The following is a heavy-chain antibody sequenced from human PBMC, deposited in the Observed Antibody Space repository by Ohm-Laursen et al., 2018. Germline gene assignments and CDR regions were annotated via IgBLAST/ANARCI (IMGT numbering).Heavy chain of an antibody. CDR2: ISYDGSNK. CDR1: GFTFSSYG. D-gene: IGHD3-22*01. CDR3: ARVPYYYDSSDEAFDI. J-gene: IGHJ3*02. Sequence: RSLRLSCSASGFTFSSYGMHWVRQAPGKGLEWVAVISYDGSNKYYADSVKGRFTISRDNSKNTLYLQMNSLRAEDTAVYYCARVPYYYDSSDEAFDIWGQGTMVTVSS. V-gene: IGHV3-30*03.